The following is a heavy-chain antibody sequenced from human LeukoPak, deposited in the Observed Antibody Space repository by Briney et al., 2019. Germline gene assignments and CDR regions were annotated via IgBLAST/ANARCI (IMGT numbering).Heavy chain of an antibody. V-gene: IGHV4-39*07. CDR2: IYYSGSA. CDR1: GGSISSSSYY. D-gene: IGHD3-10*01. J-gene: IGHJ3*02. Sequence: SETLSLTCTVSGGSISSSSYYWGWIRQPPGTGLEWIGSIYYSGSAYYNPSLKSRVTISVDTSKNQFSLKLSSVTAADTAVYYCARSIRYYGSGSPRSSAFDIWGQGTMVTVSS. CDR3: ARSIRYYGSGSPRSSAFDI.